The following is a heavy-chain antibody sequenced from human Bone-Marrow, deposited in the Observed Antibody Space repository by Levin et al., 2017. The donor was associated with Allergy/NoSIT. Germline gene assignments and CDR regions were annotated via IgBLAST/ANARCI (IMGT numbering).Heavy chain of an antibody. CDR3: ARAHSDPQSRKWSMFGD. CDR1: GDFISNHY. V-gene: IGHV4-4*07. Sequence: LSQTLSLTCSVSGDFISNHYWNWIRQPAGKGLEWIGRIYDGGKPTYNLSLKSRVTMSVDTSKNQFSLKLTSVTAADTAVYFCARAHSDPQSRKWSMFGDWGRGILVTVSS. CDR2: IYDGGKP. D-gene: IGHD2-15*01. J-gene: IGHJ4*02.